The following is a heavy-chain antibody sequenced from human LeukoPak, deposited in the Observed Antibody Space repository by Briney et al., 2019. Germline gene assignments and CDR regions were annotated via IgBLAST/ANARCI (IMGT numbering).Heavy chain of an antibody. CDR1: GGSVSSGSYY. Sequence: PSETLSLTCTVSGGSVSSGSYYWSWIRQPPGKGLEWIGYIYDSGSTNYNSSLKSRVTISVDTSKNQFSLKLSSVTAADTAVYYCARANVVVVANEVWFDPWGQGTLVTVSS. CDR3: ARANVVVVANEVWFDP. D-gene: IGHD2-2*01. J-gene: IGHJ5*02. CDR2: IYDSGST. V-gene: IGHV4-61*01.